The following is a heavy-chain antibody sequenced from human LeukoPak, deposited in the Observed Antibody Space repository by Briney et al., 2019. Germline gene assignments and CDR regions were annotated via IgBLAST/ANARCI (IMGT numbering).Heavy chain of an antibody. CDR3: ARLIGVVIRNNWFDP. CDR1: GYSFTSYW. J-gene: IGHJ5*02. Sequence: GESLKISCKGSGYSFTSYWIGWVRQMPGKGLEWMEIIYPGDSDTRYSPSFQGQVTISADKSISTAYLQWSSLKASDPAMYYCARLIGVVIRNNWFDPWGQGTLVTVSS. CDR2: IYPGDSDT. V-gene: IGHV5-51*01. D-gene: IGHD3-3*01.